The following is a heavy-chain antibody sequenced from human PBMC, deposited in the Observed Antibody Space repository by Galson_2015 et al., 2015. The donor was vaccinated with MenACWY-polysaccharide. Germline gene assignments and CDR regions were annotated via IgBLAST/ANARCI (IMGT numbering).Heavy chain of an antibody. D-gene: IGHD3-3*01. Sequence: ALRLSCAASGFTFTSYAMRWVRQAPGKGLEWVSAIRSSGSNTYYAASVKGRFTISRDNSKNTLYLQMNSLRAEDTAVYYCAKDSTDFWSVAGRFDHWGREPWSPSPQ. CDR1: GFTFTSYA. CDR3: AKDSTDFWSVAGRFDH. CDR2: IRSSGSNT. J-gene: IGHJ5*02. V-gene: IGHV3-23*01.